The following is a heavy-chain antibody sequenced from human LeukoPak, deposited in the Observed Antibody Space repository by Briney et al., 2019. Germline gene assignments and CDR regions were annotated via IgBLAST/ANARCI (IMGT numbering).Heavy chain of an antibody. CDR3: ARAPRGYFDY. Sequence: GGSLRLSCAASGFTFSSYAMHWVRQAPGKGLEWVAVISYDGSNKYYADSVKGRFTISRDNSKNTLYLQMNSLRAEDTAVYYCARAPRGYFDYWGRGTLVTVSS. CDR2: ISYDGSNK. J-gene: IGHJ4*02. CDR1: GFTFSSYA. V-gene: IGHV3-30-3*01.